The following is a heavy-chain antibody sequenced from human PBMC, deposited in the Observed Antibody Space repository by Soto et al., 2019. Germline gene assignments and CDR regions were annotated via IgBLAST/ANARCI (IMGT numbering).Heavy chain of an antibody. V-gene: IGHV1-69*02. D-gene: IGHD2-21*02. CDR2: IIPILGIA. CDR1: GGTFSSYT. CDR3: ALPRGGDCISRWCFDL. J-gene: IGHJ2*01. Sequence: EASVKVSCKASGGTFSSYTISWVRQAPGQGLEWMGRIIPILGIANYAQKFQGRVTITADKSTSTAYMELSSLRSEDTAVYYCALPRGGDCISRWCFDLWGRGTLVTVSS.